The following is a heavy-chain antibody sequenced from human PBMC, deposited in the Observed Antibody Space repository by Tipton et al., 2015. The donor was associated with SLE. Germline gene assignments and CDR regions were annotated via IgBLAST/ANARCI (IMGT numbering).Heavy chain of an antibody. Sequence: TLSLTCTVSGGSISSSSYYWGWIRQPPGKGLEWIGSIYYSGSTYYNPSLKSRVTISVDTSKNQFSLKLSSVTAADTAVYYCARESELLQDGMDVWGQGTTVTVSS. D-gene: IGHD3-10*01. CDR3: ARESELLQDGMDV. J-gene: IGHJ6*02. CDR2: IYYSGST. V-gene: IGHV4-39*07. CDR1: GGSISSSSYY.